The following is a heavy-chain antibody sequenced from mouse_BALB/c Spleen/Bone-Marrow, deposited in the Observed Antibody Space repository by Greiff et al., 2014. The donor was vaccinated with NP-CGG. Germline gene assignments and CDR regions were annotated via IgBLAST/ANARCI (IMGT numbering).Heavy chain of an antibody. CDR3: ALGLPYFDY. CDR1: GYTFTSSW. D-gene: IGHD4-1*01. Sequence: QVQLQQSGSVLVRPGVSVKLSCKASGYTFTSSWMHWAKQRPGQGLEWIGEIRPNSGNTNYNEKFKGKATLTVDTSSSTAYVDLNSLTSEDSAVYYCALGLPYFDYWGQGTTLTVSS. J-gene: IGHJ2*01. CDR2: IRPNSGNT. V-gene: IGHV1S130*01.